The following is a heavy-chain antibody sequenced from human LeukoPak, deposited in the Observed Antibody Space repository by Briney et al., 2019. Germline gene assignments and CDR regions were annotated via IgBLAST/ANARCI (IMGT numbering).Heavy chain of an antibody. V-gene: IGHV3-74*01. CDR2: INSDGSIT. D-gene: IGHD3-3*01. CDR3: AREQNRITIFGVVRDYFDY. CDR1: GFTFSSYS. J-gene: IGHJ4*02. Sequence: GGSLRLSCAASGFTFSSYSMNWVRQAPGKGLVWVSHINSDGSITSYADSVKGRFTISRDNSKNTLYLQMNSLRAEDTAVYYCAREQNRITIFGVVRDYFDYWGQGTLVTVSS.